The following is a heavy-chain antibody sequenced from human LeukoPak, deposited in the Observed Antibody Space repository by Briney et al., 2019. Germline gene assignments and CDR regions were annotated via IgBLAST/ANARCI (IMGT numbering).Heavy chain of an antibody. V-gene: IGHV3-30*04. CDR3: ARASMVLYYFDY. J-gene: IGHJ4*02. CDR1: GFTFSSYA. D-gene: IGHD2/OR15-2a*01. CDR2: ISYDGSNK. Sequence: GGSLRLSCAASGFTFSSYAMHWVRQAPGKGLEWVAVISYDGSNKYYADSVKGRFTISRDNSKNTLYLQMNSLRAEDTAVYYCARASMVLYYFDYWGQGTPVTVSS.